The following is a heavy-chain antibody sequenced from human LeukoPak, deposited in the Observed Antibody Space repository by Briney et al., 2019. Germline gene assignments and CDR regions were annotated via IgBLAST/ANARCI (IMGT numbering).Heavy chain of an antibody. Sequence: SETLSLTCTVSGGSISSYYWSWIRQPPGKGLEWIGYIYYSGSTNYIPSLKSRVTISVDTSKNQFSLKLSSVTAADTAVYYCARGLDYDSSPSDAFDVWGQGTMVTVSS. CDR1: GGSISSYY. D-gene: IGHD3-22*01. V-gene: IGHV4-59*01. CDR2: IYYSGST. J-gene: IGHJ3*01. CDR3: ARGLDYDSSPSDAFDV.